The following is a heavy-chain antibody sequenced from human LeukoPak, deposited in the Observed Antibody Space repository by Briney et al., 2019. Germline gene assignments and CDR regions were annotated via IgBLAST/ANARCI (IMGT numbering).Heavy chain of an antibody. CDR3: AKGADPLTWRMMTVAGTRFDF. J-gene: IGHJ4*02. CDR2: ISGDGNDR. D-gene: IGHD6-19*01. Sequence: GGSLRLSCAVSGFTFDDYAMHWVRQAPGKGLEWVSLISGDGNDRYYAGSVKGRFTISRDNRKKSLYLQMNRLRTEDTAFYYWAKGADPLTWRMMTVAGTRFDFWGQGTLVTVSS. CDR1: GFTFDDYA. V-gene: IGHV3-43*02.